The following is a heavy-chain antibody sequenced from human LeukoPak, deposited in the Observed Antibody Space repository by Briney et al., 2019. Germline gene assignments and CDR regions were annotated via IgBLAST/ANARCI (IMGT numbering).Heavy chain of an antibody. V-gene: IGHV1-46*01. D-gene: IGHD3-16*02. J-gene: IGHJ6*02. CDR2: INPSGGST. CDR1: GYTFTSYY. CDR3: ATEPPYRYGMDV. Sequence: ASVTVSCKASGYTFTSYYMHWVRQAPGQGLEWMGIINPSGGSTSYAQKFQGRVTMTRDTSTSTVYMELSSLRSEDTAVYYCATEPPYRYGMDVWGQGTTVTVSS.